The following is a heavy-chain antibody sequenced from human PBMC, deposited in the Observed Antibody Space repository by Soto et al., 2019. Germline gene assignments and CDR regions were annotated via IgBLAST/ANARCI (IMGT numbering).Heavy chain of an antibody. CDR1: GFTFSSYW. CDR3: ARVPQWLSDY. Sequence: GGSLRLSCAASGFTFSSYWMHWVRQAPGKGLVWVSRINNDGSSTNYADSVKGRFTISRDNAKNTLYLQMNSLRAEDTAVYYCARVPQWLSDYWGQGTLVTVSS. CDR2: INNDGSST. V-gene: IGHV3-74*01. J-gene: IGHJ4*02. D-gene: IGHD6-19*01.